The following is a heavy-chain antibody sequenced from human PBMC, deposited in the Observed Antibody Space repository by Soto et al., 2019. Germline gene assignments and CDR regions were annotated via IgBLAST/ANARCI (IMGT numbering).Heavy chain of an antibody. V-gene: IGHV4-59*01. J-gene: IGHJ5*02. D-gene: IGHD3-22*01. CDR2: IYYSGST. Sequence: SETLSLTCTVSGGSISSYCWSWIRQPPGKGLEWIGYIYYSGSTNYNPSLKSRVTISVDTSKNQFSLKLSSVTAADTAVYYCARTIGYYDRGWFDPWGQGTLVTVSS. CDR3: ARTIGYYDRGWFDP. CDR1: GGSISSYC.